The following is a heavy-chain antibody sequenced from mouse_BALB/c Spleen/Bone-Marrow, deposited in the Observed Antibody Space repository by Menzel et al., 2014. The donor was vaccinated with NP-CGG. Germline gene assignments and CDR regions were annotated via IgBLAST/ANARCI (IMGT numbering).Heavy chain of an antibody. CDR3: ARGGLRRNIAYAMDY. CDR1: GFTFSSYG. D-gene: IGHD2-4*01. CDR2: ISSGGSYT. J-gene: IGHJ4*01. Sequence: EVHLVESGGDLVKPGGSLKLSCAASGFTFSSYGMSWVRQTSDKRLEGVATISSGGSYTYYPDSVKGRFTISRDNAKNTLYLQMSSLKSEDAAMYYCARGGLRRNIAYAMDYWSQGTSVTVSS. V-gene: IGHV5-6*01.